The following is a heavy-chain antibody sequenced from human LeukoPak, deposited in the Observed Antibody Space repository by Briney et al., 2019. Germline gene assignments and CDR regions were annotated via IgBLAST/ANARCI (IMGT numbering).Heavy chain of an antibody. CDR3: ARRIAAAAGLDYFDY. J-gene: IGHJ4*02. CDR1: GYRFTSYW. Sequence: GESLQISCKGSGYRFTSYWIGWVRQMPGKGLEWMGIIYPGDSDTRYSPSFQGQVTISADKSISTAYLQWSSLKASDTAMYYCARRIAAAAGLDYFDYWGQGTLVTVSS. D-gene: IGHD6-13*01. V-gene: IGHV5-51*01. CDR2: IYPGDSDT.